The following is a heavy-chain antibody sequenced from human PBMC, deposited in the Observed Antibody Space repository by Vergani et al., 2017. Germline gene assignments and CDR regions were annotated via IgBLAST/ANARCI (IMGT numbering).Heavy chain of an antibody. J-gene: IGHJ4*02. D-gene: IGHD3-22*01. V-gene: IGHV4-34*01. CDR2: INHSGST. CDR3: ARLRNYYDSSGYYPADFDY. Sequence: QVQLQQWGAGLLKPSETLSLTCAVYGGSFSGYYWSWIRQPPGKGLEWIGEINHSGSTNYNPSLKSRVTISVDTSKNQFSLKLSSVTAADTAVYYCARLRNYYDSSGYYPADFDYWGQGTLVTVSS. CDR1: GGSFSGYY.